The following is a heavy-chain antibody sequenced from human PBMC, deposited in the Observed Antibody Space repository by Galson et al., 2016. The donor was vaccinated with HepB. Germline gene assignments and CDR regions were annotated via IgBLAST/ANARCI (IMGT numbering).Heavy chain of an antibody. V-gene: IGHV1-18*04. J-gene: IGHJ4*02. D-gene: IGHD2-8*02. Sequence: SVTVSCMASGSRFPTYGISWVRQAPGQGLERLGWIRANRGNTLYAQKFQLRVTMTRDTSESTVYMDLRSLRSDDTAVSYCARDVQVRFDYWGQGTLVTVSS. CDR3: ARDVQVRFDY. CDR1: GSRFPTYG. CDR2: IRANRGNT.